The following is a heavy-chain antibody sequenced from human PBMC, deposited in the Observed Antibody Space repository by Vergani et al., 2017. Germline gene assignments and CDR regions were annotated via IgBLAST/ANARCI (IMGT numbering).Heavy chain of an antibody. CDR2: IWYDGSNK. CDR1: GFTFSSYG. J-gene: IGHJ4*02. V-gene: IGHV3-33*01. CDR3: AGGPEYSNAPHFDY. Sequence: QVQLVESGGGVVQPGRSLRLSCAASGFTFSSYGMHWVRQAPGKGLEWVAVIWYDGSNKYYGDSVKGRFTISRDNSKNTLYLQMNSLRAEDTAVYYCAGGPEYSNAPHFDYWGQGTLVTVSS. D-gene: IGHD6-6*01.